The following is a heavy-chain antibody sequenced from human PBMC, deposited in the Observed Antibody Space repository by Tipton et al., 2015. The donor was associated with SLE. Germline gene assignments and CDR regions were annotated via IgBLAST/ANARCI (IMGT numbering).Heavy chain of an antibody. D-gene: IGHD1-1*01. CDR1: GESFNGYF. V-gene: IGHV4-34*12. CDR2: IIHSGVT. J-gene: IGHJ4*02. Sequence: LRLSCAVSGESFNGYFWTWIRQPPGKGLEWIAEIIHSGVTNYNPSLRSRVTISVDMSKNQVSLKLSSMPAADTAVYYCSRVAPTEVFAYWGQAPLVTVPS. CDR3: SRVAPTEVFAY.